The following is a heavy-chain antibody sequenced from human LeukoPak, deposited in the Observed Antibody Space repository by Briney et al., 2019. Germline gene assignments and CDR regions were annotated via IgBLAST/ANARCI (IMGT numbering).Heavy chain of an antibody. Sequence: SETLSLTCTVSGGSLSSYYWSWIRQPPGKGLEWSGYIYYSGSTNYNPSLKSRVTISVDTSKNQFSLKLSSVTAAGTAVYYCASQSSGYYLGWFDPWGQGTLVTVSS. V-gene: IGHV4-59*01. CDR1: GGSLSSYY. CDR3: ASQSSGYYLGWFDP. D-gene: IGHD3-22*01. CDR2: IYYSGST. J-gene: IGHJ5*02.